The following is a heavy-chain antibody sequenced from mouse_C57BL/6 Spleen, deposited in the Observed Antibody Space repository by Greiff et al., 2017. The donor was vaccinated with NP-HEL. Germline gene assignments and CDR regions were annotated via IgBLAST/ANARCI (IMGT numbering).Heavy chain of an antibody. Sequence: EVQLVESGEGLVKPGGSLKLSCAASGFTFSSYAMSWVRQTPEKRLEWVAYISSGGDYIYYADTVKGRFTISRDNARNTLYLQMSSLKSEDTAMYYCTRVPWDGSYWYFDVWGTGTTVTVSS. D-gene: IGHD4-1*01. CDR3: TRVPWDGSYWYFDV. J-gene: IGHJ1*03. CDR2: ISSGGDYI. V-gene: IGHV5-9-1*02. CDR1: GFTFSSYA.